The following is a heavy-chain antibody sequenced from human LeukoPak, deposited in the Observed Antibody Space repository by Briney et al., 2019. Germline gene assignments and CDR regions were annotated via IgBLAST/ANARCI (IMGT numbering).Heavy chain of an antibody. CDR3: GRHFPLSCSGGSCYPTDY. CDR2: INYSGST. Sequence: SETLSLTCTVSGGSISSSSYYWGWIRQPPGKGLEWIGSINYSGSTYYNPSLKSRVTISLNTSKNHFSLKLSSVTAADTAVYNCGRHFPLSCSGGSCYPTDYWGQGALVTVSS. CDR1: GGSISSSSYY. J-gene: IGHJ4*02. V-gene: IGHV4-39*01. D-gene: IGHD2-15*01.